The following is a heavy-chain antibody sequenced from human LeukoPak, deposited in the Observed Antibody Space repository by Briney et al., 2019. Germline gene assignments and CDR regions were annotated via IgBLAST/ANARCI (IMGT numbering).Heavy chain of an antibody. J-gene: IGHJ4*02. CDR2: IYHSGRT. V-gene: IGHV4-59*12. D-gene: IGHD6-13*01. Sequence: SETLSLTCTVSGGSISSYYWSWIRQPPGKGLEWIGYIYHSGRTSYNPPLKSRVTISVDRPKNQFSLRVSSVTAADTAVYYCARVAASALYYCDYWGQGTLVTVSS. CDR1: GGSISSYY. CDR3: ARVAASALYYCDY.